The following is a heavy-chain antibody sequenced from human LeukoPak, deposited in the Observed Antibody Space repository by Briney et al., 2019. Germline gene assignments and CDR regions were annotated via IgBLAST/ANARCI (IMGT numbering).Heavy chain of an antibody. Sequence: GASVTVSCKASGYTFTGYYMHWVRQAPGQGLEGMGWINPNSGGTNYAQKFQGRVTMTRDTSISTAYMQLSRLISDDTAVYYCARDGSGSYFDYYYYYMDVWGKGTTVTISS. V-gene: IGHV1-2*02. CDR1: GYTFTGYY. CDR3: ARDGSGSYFDYYYYYMDV. J-gene: IGHJ6*03. CDR2: INPNSGGT. D-gene: IGHD3-10*01.